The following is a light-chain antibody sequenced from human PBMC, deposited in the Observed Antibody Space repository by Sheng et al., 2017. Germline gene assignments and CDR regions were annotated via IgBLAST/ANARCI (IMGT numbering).Light chain of an antibody. CDR1: RGISNH. Sequence: DIQMTQSPSSLSASIGDRVTITCRASRGISNHLAWFQQKPGNAPKSLIYAASSLQSGVPSKFSGSGSGTDFTLTISNLQPEDSATYYCQHYINYPLAFGGGTKVEIK. CDR2: AAS. CDR3: QHYINYPLA. V-gene: IGKV1-16*02. J-gene: IGKJ4*01.